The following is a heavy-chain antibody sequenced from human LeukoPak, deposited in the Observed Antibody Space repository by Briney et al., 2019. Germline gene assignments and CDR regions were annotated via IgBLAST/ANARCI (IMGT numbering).Heavy chain of an antibody. V-gene: IGHV1-46*01. CDR1: GNTFSSYF. Sequence: ASVKVSCKASGNTFSSYFIHRVRQAPGQGLEWMGIISPSGGSTSYAQEFQGRVTMTRDTSTSTVYMELSSLRSEDTAVYYCGRVTLYAFDIWGQGTMVTVSS. J-gene: IGHJ3*02. CDR3: GRVTLYAFDI. CDR2: ISPSGGST. D-gene: IGHD4-23*01.